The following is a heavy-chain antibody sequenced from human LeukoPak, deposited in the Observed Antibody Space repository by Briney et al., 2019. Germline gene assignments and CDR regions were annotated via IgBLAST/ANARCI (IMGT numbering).Heavy chain of an antibody. J-gene: IGHJ5*02. Sequence: SETLSLTCTVSGGSISSYYWSWIRQPAGKGLEWIGRIYTSGSTNYNPSLKSRVTMSVDTSKNQFSLRLSSVTAADTAVYYCARDRYGSGRYYNSWFDPWGQGTLVTVSP. CDR1: GGSISSYY. CDR2: IYTSGST. CDR3: ARDRYGSGRYYNSWFDP. V-gene: IGHV4-4*07. D-gene: IGHD3-10*01.